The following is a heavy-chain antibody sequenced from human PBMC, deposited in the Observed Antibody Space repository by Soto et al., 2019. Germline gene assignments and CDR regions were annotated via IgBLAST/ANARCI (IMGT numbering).Heavy chain of an antibody. V-gene: IGHV3-9*01. D-gene: IGHD6-13*01. Sequence: PGVSLRLSCAASGFTFDDYAMHWVRQVPGKGLEWVSGINGNSGSIGYGDSVKGRFAIPRDNAKNSLHLQMNSLSAEDTAFYCCVKDESINWYSGQLSHWGQGTMVTVSS. CDR3: VKDESINWYSGQLSH. CDR1: GFTFDDYA. J-gene: IGHJ4*02. CDR2: INGNSGSI.